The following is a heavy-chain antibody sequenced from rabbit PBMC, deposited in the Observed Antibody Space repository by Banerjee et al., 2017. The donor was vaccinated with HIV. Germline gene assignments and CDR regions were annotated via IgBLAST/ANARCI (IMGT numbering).Heavy chain of an antibody. V-gene: IGHV1S45*01. CDR3: ARDEYDDYGDYLFNL. J-gene: IGHJ4*01. D-gene: IGHD2-1*01. CDR2: IYTGSSGST. CDR1: GFSFSSSYY. Sequence: QEQLVESGGGLVQPEGSLTLTCTASGFSFSSSYYMCWVRQAPGKGLEWIGCIYTGSSGSTYYASWAKGRFTISKTSSTTVTLQMTSLTAADTATYFCARDEYDDYGDYLFNLWGPGTLVTVS.